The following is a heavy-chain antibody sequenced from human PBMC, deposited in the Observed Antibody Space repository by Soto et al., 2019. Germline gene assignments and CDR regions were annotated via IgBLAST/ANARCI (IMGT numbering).Heavy chain of an antibody. V-gene: IGHV4-59*01. D-gene: IGHD1-26*01. CDR3: ARAGSGWPIDY. CDR2: IYYSGST. J-gene: IGHJ4*02. CDR1: NTSISEDY. Sequence: SETLSLTCNVSNTSISEDYWAWIRQPPGKGLEWIGDIYYSGSTNYNPSLKSRVTISVDTSKNQFSLKLSSVTAADTAMYYCARAGSGWPIDYWGQGTLVTVSS.